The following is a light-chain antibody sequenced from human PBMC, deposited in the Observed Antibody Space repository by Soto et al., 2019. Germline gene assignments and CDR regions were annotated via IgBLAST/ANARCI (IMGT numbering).Light chain of an antibody. CDR1: QSISSY. J-gene: IGKJ1*01. CDR2: AAS. V-gene: IGKV1-39*01. CDR3: QQSYSTPVT. Sequence: DIQMTQSPSSLSASVGDRVTITCRASQSISSYLNWYQQKPGKAPKLLIYAASSLQSGVPSRFSGSGSRTDFALLISSLQPEDFATYYCQQSYSTPVTFGQGTKVEIK.